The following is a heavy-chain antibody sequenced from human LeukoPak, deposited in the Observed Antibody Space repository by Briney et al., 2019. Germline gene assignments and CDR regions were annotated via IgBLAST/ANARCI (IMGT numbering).Heavy chain of an antibody. J-gene: IGHJ6*02. Sequence: SETLSLTCAVSGGSISSGGYSWSWIRQPPGKGLEWIGYIYHSGSTYYNPSLKSRVTISVDRSKNQFFLKLSSVTAADTAVYYCARGPDGYYYYGMDVWGQGTTVTVSS. D-gene: IGHD5-24*01. CDR2: IYHSGST. CDR3: ARGPDGYYYYGMDV. CDR1: GGSISSGGYS. V-gene: IGHV4-30-2*01.